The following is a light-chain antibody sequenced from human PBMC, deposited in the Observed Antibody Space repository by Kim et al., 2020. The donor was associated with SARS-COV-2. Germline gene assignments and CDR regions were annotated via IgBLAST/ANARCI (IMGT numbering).Light chain of an antibody. CDR3: QQRRKSIT. CDR2: NAS. V-gene: IGKV3-11*01. J-gene: IGKJ5*01. CDR1: QSVDGY. Sequence: LSLSPGDGATLSCRASQSVDGYLAWLQQKPGQAPRLLISNASNRAAGVPARFSGSGSGTDFTLTISSLEPEDFAVYYCQQRRKSITFGQGTRLEI.